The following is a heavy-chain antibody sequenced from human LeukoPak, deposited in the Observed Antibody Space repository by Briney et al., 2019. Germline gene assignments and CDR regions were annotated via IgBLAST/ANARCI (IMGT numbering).Heavy chain of an antibody. V-gene: IGHV4-34*01. Sequence: PSETLSLTCAVYGGSFSGYYWSWIRQPPGKGLEWVGEINHSGSTNYNPSLKSRVTISVDTSKNQFSLKLSSVTAADTAVYYCARGHYYDSSGSDGNSYFDYWGQGTLVTVPS. CDR3: ARGHYYDSSGSDGNSYFDY. D-gene: IGHD3-22*01. CDR2: INHSGST. J-gene: IGHJ4*02. CDR1: GGSFSGYY.